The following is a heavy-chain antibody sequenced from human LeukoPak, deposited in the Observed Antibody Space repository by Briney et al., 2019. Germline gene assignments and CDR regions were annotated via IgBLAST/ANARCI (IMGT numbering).Heavy chain of an antibody. J-gene: IGHJ4*02. CDR3: AKVSERLATVSNFDY. CDR2: ISYDGSNK. Sequence: GRSLTLSCAASGFTFSSYGMHWVRQPPGKGLEWVAVISYDGSNKYYADSVKGRFTISRDNSKNTLYLQMNSLRAEDTAVYYCAKVSERLATVSNFDYWGQGTLVTVSS. CDR1: GFTFSSYG. D-gene: IGHD6-19*01. V-gene: IGHV3-30*18.